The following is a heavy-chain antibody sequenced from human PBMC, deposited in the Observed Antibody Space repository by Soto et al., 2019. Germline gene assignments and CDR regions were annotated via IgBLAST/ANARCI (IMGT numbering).Heavy chain of an antibody. J-gene: IGHJ4*02. V-gene: IGHV4-31*03. CDR2: IYYSGST. CDR1: GGSISSGGYY. D-gene: IGHD5-12*01. CDR3: ARAQEIYDAGHYLDY. Sequence: QVHLQESGPGLVKPSQTLSLTCTVSGGSISSGGYYWSWIRQHPGQGLEWIGYIYYSGSTYYNPSRKSRVTISVDTSKNQFSLKRSSVTAADTAVYYCARAQEIYDAGHYLDYWGQGTLVTAAS.